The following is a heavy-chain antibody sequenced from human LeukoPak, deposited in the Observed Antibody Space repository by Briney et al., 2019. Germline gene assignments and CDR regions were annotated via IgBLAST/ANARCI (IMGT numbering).Heavy chain of an antibody. V-gene: IGHV1-2*02. J-gene: IGHJ6*02. CDR1: GYTFTGYY. Sequence: GASVKVSCKASGYTFTGYYMHWVRQAPGQGLEWMGWINPNSGGTNYAQKFQGRVTMTRDTSISTAYMELSRLRSDDTAVYYCARDPWGKRQQLVYPNSPSYYYYGMDVWGQGTTVTVSS. CDR2: INPNSGGT. D-gene: IGHD6-13*01. CDR3: ARDPWGKRQQLVYPNSPSYYYYGMDV.